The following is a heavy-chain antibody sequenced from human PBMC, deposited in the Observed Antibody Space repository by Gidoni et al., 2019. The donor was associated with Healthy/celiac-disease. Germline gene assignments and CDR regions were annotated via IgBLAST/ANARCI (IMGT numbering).Heavy chain of an antibody. CDR1: GFTFSSYE. D-gene: IGHD1-26*01. J-gene: IGHJ3*02. CDR2: SSSSCSTI. Sequence: EVQLVESGGGLVQPGGSLRLSCAASGFTFSSYEMTWVRQAPVKWLEGVSYSSSSCSTIYDADSVKVRFTISRDNAKNSLYLQMNSLRAEDTAVYYCARDFLRELLPEGLVVGPDAFDIWGQGTMVTVSS. V-gene: IGHV3-48*03. CDR3: ARDFLRELLPEGLVVGPDAFDI.